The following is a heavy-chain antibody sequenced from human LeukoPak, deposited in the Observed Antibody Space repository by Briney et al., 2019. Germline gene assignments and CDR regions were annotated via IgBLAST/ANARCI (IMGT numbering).Heavy chain of an antibody. D-gene: IGHD2-2*01. CDR3: ARRGGVVVPAATRRGMFDP. V-gene: IGHV4-4*02. CDR1: GDSISSSNW. CDR2: INHSGST. J-gene: IGHJ5*02. Sequence: SETLSLTCAVSGDSISSSNWWSWVRQPPGKGLEWIGEINHSGSTNYNPSLKSRVTISVDTSKNQFSLKLSSVTAADTAVYYCARRGGVVVPAATRRGMFDPWGQGTLVTVSS.